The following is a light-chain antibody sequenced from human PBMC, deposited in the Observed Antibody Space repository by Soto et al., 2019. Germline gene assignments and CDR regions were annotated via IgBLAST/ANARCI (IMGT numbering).Light chain of an antibody. CDR3: QQYGASPFT. CDR1: ESVYINS. CDR2: GAS. V-gene: IGKV3-20*01. Sequence: EIVLTQSPGTLSLSPGESATLSCKASESVYINSFAWYYQKPGQPPRLLIYGASTRATGIPDRFSGSGSGTDCVLSINRLEVEDSGMYYCQQYGASPFTCGPGTRVDI. J-gene: IGKJ3*01.